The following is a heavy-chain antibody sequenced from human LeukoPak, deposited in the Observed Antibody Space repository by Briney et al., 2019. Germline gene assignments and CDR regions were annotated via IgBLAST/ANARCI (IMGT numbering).Heavy chain of an antibody. CDR2: VYTDGTA. CDR1: GASISGYY. Sequence: SETLSLTCTVSGASISGYYWTWIRQPAGKGLEWVGRVYTDGTANYNPSLKSRITISLDMSNNQLSLKLRSVTAADTAVYYCARWDHGFHHWGPGTLVTVSS. CDR3: ARWDHGFHH. J-gene: IGHJ4*02. V-gene: IGHV4-4*07. D-gene: IGHD1-26*01.